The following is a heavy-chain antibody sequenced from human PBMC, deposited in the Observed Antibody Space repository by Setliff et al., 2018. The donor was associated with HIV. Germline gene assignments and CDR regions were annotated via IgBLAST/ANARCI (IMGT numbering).Heavy chain of an antibody. CDR3: ASDREEYCGHDCSSPLDN. D-gene: IGHD2-21*02. V-gene: IGHV1-69*05. CDR2: IIPVSGTA. J-gene: IGHJ4*02. Sequence: SVKVSCKASGGAFSTYAINWVRQAPGQGLEWLGGIIPVSGTANYAERFQDRVTISTDESKTSVYLQVSSLTSEDTAVYYCASDREEYCGHDCSSPLDNWGPGTLVTVSS. CDR1: GGAFSTYA.